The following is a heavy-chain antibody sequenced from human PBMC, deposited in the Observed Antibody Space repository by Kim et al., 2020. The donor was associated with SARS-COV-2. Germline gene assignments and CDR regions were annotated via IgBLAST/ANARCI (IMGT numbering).Heavy chain of an antibody. J-gene: IGHJ2*01. Sequence: SETLSLTCAVYGGSFSGYYWSWIRQPPGKGLEWIGEINHSGSTNYNPSLKSRVTISVDTSKNQFSLKLSSVTAADTAVYYCARGRGSPTLYWYFDLWGRGTLVTVSS. CDR2: INHSGST. D-gene: IGHD1-26*01. CDR3: ARGRGSPTLYWYFDL. CDR1: GGSFSGYY. V-gene: IGHV4-34*01.